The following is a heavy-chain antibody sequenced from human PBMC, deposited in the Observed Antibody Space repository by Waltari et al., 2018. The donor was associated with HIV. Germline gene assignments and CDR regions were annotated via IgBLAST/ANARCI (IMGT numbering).Heavy chain of an antibody. CDR1: GFTFRTYA. CDR2: ISDRGSTT. Sequence: VDLLESGGRLVQPGGSLGLSCVGWGFTFRTYAMRCVRQAPGRGLDWVAGISDRGSTTFYADSVKGRFTISRDNSKNTIYLKSDSLRADDTAVYYCAKPRMEYAIRDHFFGLDVWGQGTTVTVSS. CDR3: AKPRMEYAIRDHFFGLDV. J-gene: IGHJ6*02. D-gene: IGHD2-8*01. V-gene: IGHV3-23*01.